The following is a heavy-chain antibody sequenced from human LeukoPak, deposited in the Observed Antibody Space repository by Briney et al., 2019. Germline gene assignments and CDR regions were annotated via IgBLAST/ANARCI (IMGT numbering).Heavy chain of an antibody. Sequence: SETLSLTCTVSGGSISSGGYYWSWIRQHPGKGLEWIGYIYYSGSTYYNPSLKSRVTISVDTSKNQFSLKLSSVTAADTAVYYCVSRESLHYYDSIGAWDYWGQGTLVTVSS. CDR2: IYYSGST. CDR3: VSRESLHYYDSIGAWDY. D-gene: IGHD3-22*01. J-gene: IGHJ4*02. V-gene: IGHV4-31*03. CDR1: GGSISSGGYY.